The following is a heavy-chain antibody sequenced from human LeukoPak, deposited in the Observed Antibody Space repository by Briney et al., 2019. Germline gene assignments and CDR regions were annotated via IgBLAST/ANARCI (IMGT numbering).Heavy chain of an antibody. J-gene: IGHJ4*02. CDR1: GFTVSSNY. D-gene: IGHD3-22*01. V-gene: IGHV3-53*01. Sequence: GGSLRLSCAASGFTVSSNYMSWVRQAPGKGLEWVSVIYSGGSTYYADSVKGRFTISRDNSKNTLYLQMNSLRAEDTAVYYCARVRYSDSSVLTRKRSYYFDYWGQGTLVTVSS. CDR2: IYSGGST. CDR3: ARVRYSDSSVLTRKRSYYFDY.